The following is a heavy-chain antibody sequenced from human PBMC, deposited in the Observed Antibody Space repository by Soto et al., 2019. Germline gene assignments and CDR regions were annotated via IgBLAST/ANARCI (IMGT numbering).Heavy chain of an antibody. CDR2: IYYSGST. CDR1: GGSISSYY. D-gene: IGHD6-6*01. V-gene: IGHV4-59*08. Sequence: SETLSLTCTVSGGSISSYYWSWIRQPPGKGLEWIGYIYYSGSTNYNPSLKSRVTISVDTSKNQFSLKLSSVTAADTAVYYCARLGSIAARPAFDIWGQGTMVTVSS. J-gene: IGHJ3*02. CDR3: ARLGSIAARPAFDI.